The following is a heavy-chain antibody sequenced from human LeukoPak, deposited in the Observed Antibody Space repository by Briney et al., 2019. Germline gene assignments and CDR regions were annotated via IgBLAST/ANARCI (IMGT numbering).Heavy chain of an antibody. J-gene: IGHJ4*02. CDR3: TWSLDY. CDR1: GFTFSSYS. V-gene: IGHV3-74*01. Sequence: GVLRLSCAASGFTFSSYSMNWVRQAPGKGLMWVAHVNSDGSTTSYADSVKGRFTISRDNAKNTVYLQMNSLRAEDTAIYYCTWSLDYWGQGTLVTVSS. CDR2: VNSDGSTT.